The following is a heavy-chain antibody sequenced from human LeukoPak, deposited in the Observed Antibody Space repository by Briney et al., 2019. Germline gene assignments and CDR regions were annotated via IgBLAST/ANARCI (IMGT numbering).Heavy chain of an antibody. CDR3: ARDLPDEVPSFDL. V-gene: IGHV3-21*01. CDR1: GFTFSSYS. Sequence: KPGGSLRLSCAASGFTFSSYSMNWVRQAPGKGLEWVSSISSSRSYIYYVDSVKGRFPISRDNAKNSLYLQMNSLRAEDTAVYYCARDLPDEVPSFDLWGRGTLVTVSS. J-gene: IGHJ2*01. D-gene: IGHD1-1*01. CDR2: ISSSRSYI.